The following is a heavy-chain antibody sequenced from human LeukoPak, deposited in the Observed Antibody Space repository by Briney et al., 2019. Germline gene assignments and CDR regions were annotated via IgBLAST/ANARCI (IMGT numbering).Heavy chain of an antibody. V-gene: IGHV3-7*01. Sequence: GGSLRLSCAASGFTFSSYWMSWVRQAPGKGLEWVASINPDGSQKFYVDSVKGRFTISRDNTKSSLYLEMNSLGAEDTAMYYCAKLLGTATTYDYWGQGTRVTVSS. J-gene: IGHJ4*02. CDR3: AKLLGTATTYDY. D-gene: IGHD5-24*01. CDR1: GFTFSSYW. CDR2: INPDGSQK.